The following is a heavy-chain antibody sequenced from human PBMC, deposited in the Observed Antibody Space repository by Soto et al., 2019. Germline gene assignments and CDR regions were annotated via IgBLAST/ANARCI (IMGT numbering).Heavy chain of an antibody. CDR1: GFTFSSYA. J-gene: IGHJ4*02. Sequence: QVQLVESGGGVVQPGRSLRLSCAASGFTFSSYAMHWVRQAPGKGLEWVAVISYDGSNKYYADSVKGRFTISRDNSKNTLYLQMNSLRAEDTAVYYCARESMGYYFDYWGQGTLVTVSS. D-gene: IGHD1-26*01. V-gene: IGHV3-30-3*01. CDR2: ISYDGSNK. CDR3: ARESMGYYFDY.